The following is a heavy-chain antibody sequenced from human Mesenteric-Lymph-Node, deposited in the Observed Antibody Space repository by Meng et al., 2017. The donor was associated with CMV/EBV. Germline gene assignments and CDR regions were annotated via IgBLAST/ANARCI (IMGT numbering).Heavy chain of an antibody. Sequence: SCKGSGYTFTNYWIAWVRQRPGKGLEWMGVIYPGDSDTRYSPSFQGQVTISADKSISTAYLQWRSLKASDSAIYYCALSWVGPNDFDYWGQGSLVTVSS. CDR1: GYTFTNYW. CDR2: IYPGDSDT. D-gene: IGHD2-15*01. CDR3: ALSWVGPNDFDY. V-gene: IGHV5-51*01. J-gene: IGHJ4*02.